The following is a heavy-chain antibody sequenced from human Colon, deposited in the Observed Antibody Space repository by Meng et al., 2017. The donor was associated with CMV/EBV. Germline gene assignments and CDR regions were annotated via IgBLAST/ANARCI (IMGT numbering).Heavy chain of an antibody. CDR3: ARSPASHCSSASCYSWFDT. CDR2: ISFDGANK. Sequence: SSYGFHWVRQAPGKGLEWVADISFDGANKFSADSVAGRFKTSRDNSKNTVYLQMNSLRVEDTAVYYCARSPASHCSSASCYSWFDTWGQGTQVTVSS. J-gene: IGHJ5*02. D-gene: IGHD2-2*01. V-gene: IGHV3-30*19. CDR1: SSYG.